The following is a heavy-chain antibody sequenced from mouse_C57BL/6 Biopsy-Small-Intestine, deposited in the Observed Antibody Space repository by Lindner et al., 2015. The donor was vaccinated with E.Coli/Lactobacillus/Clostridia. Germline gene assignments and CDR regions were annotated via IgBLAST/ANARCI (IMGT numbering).Heavy chain of an antibody. CDR3: TRGSAPSIVVLVPFDL. CDR2: ISPYNGNT. J-gene: IGHJ1*01. V-gene: IGHV1S26*01. Sequence: SVKVSCKASGYNFITCGIHWVRQAPGQGLEWMGGISPYNGNTDYAQKLQDRVTLTTDTSTNTAYMELRSLKSDDSATYYCTRGSAPSIVVLVPFDLWGRGTLVTVSS. D-gene: IGHD1-3*01. CDR1: GYNFITCG.